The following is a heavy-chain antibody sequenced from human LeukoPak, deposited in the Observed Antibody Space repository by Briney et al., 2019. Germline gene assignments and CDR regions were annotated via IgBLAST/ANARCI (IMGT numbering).Heavy chain of an antibody. D-gene: IGHD6-19*01. CDR2: IYTSGST. CDR3: ARVGRDWYSSPFDY. V-gene: IGHV4-4*07. J-gene: IGHJ4*02. CDR1: GGSISSYY. Sequence: SETLSLTCTVSGGSISSYYWSWIRQPAGKGLEWIGRIYTSGSTNYNPSLKSRVTMSVDTSKNQFSLKLSSVTAADTAVYYCARVGRDWYSSPFDYWGQGTLVTVSS.